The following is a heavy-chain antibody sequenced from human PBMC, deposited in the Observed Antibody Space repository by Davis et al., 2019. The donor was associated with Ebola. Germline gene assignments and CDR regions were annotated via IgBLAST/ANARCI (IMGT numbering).Heavy chain of an antibody. D-gene: IGHD3-16*02. CDR3: ARDRGGYTPYYFDY. CDR1: GGSISSYY. V-gene: IGHV4-59*08. CDR2: IYYSGST. J-gene: IGHJ4*02. Sequence: MPSETLSLTCTVSGGSISSYYWSWIRQPPGKGLEWIGYIYYSGSTNYNPSLKSRVTISVDTSKNQFSLKLSSVTAADTAVYYCARDRGGYTPYYFDYWGQGTLVTVSS.